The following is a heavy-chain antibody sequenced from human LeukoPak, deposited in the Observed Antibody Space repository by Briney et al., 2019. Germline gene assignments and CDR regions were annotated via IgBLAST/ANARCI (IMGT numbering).Heavy chain of an antibody. CDR3: AAWRLGELSTDPFDY. D-gene: IGHD3-16*02. V-gene: IGHV1-2*02. Sequence: ASVEVSCKASGYTFTGYYMHWVRQAPGQGLGWMGWINPNSGGTNYAQKFQGRVTMTRDTSISTAYMELSRLRSDDTAVYYCAAWRLGELSTDPFDYWGQGTLVTVSS. CDR1: GYTFTGYY. CDR2: INPNSGGT. J-gene: IGHJ4*02.